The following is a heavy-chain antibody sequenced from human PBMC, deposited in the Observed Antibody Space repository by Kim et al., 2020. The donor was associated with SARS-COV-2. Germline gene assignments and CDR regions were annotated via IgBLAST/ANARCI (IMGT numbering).Heavy chain of an antibody. V-gene: IGHV1-69*13. CDR1: GGTFSSYA. CDR2: IIPIFGTA. Sequence: SVKVSCKASGGTFSSYAISWVRQAPGQGLEWMGGIIPIFGTANYAQKFQGRVTITADESTSTAYMELSSLRSEDTAVYYCATNYDILTGYQYYFDYWGQGTLVTVSS. J-gene: IGHJ4*02. CDR3: ATNYDILTGYQYYFDY. D-gene: IGHD3-9*01.